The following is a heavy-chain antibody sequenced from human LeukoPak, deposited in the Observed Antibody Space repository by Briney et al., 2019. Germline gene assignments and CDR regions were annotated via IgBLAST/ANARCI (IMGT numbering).Heavy chain of an antibody. CDR2: IKQDGSEK. CDR1: GFTFSSYW. CDR3: AKDGVRPSSSWYTFDY. J-gene: IGHJ4*02. D-gene: IGHD6-13*01. Sequence: PGGSLRLSCAASGFTFSSYWMSWVRQAPGKGLEWVANIKQDGSEKYYVDSVKGRFTISRDNSKNTLYLQMSSLRAEDTAVYYCAKDGVRPSSSWYTFDYWGQGTLVTVSS. V-gene: IGHV3-7*01.